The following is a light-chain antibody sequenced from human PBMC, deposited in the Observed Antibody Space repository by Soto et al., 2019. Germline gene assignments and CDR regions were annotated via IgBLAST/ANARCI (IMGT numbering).Light chain of an antibody. CDR1: QTISSW. J-gene: IGKJ1*01. Sequence: DIYMIQFPSTLSGSVGDRVTITCRASQTISSWLAWYQQKPGKAPKLLIYKAPTLKSGVPSRFSGSGSGTEFTLTISSLQPDDFATYYCQHYNSYSEAFGQGTKVDIK. CDR2: KAP. CDR3: QHYNSYSEA. V-gene: IGKV1-5*03.